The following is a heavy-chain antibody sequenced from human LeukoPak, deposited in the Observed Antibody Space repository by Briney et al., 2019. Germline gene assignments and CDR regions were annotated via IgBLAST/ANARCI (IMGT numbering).Heavy chain of an antibody. CDR3: ARDWWNNGDFWSGYYIENPDY. J-gene: IGHJ4*02. CDR2: ISSSSSYI. CDR1: GFTFSSYS. V-gene: IGHV3-21*04. D-gene: IGHD3-3*01. Sequence: GGSLRLSCAASGFTFSSYSMNWVRQAPGKGLEWVSSISSSSSYIYYADSVKGRFTISRDNAKNSLYLQMNSLRAEDTAVYYCARDWWNNGDFWSGYYIENPDYWGQGTLVTVSS.